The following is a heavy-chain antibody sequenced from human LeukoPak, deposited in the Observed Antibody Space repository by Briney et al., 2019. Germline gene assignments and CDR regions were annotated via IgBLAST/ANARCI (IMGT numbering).Heavy chain of an antibody. CDR1: GFTFSSYS. Sequence: GGSLRLSCAASGFTFSSYSMNWVRQAPGKGLEWVANIKQDGSEKYHVDSVKGRFTISRDNAKNSLYLQMNSLRAEDTAVYYCARGDSYYDFWSGPKVYGMDVWGQGTTVTVSS. CDR2: IKQDGSEK. V-gene: IGHV3-7*01. J-gene: IGHJ6*02. CDR3: ARGDSYYDFWSGPKVYGMDV. D-gene: IGHD3-3*01.